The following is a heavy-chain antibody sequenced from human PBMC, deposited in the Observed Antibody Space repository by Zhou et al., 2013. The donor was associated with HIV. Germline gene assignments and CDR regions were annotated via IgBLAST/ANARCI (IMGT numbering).Heavy chain of an antibody. CDR2: IIPILGIA. CDR1: GGTFSSYA. D-gene: IGHD2-15*01. V-gene: IGHV1-69*04. CDR3: ASNEWAVVVAATPFDY. Sequence: QVQLVQSGAEVKKPGSSVKVSCKASGGTFSSYAISWVRQAPGQGLEWMGRIIPILGIANYAQKFQGRVTITADKSTSTAYMELSSLRSEDTAVYYCASNEWAVVVAATPFDYWGQGNPGSPSPQ. J-gene: IGHJ4*02.